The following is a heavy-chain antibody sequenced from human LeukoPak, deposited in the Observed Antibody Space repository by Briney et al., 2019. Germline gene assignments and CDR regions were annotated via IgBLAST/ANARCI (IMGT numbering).Heavy chain of an antibody. CDR1: GYTFTSYD. D-gene: IGHD1-14*01. Sequence: ASVKVSCKASGYTFTSYDINWVRQATGHGLEWMGWMNPNSGNTGCAQKFQGRVTMTRNTSISTAYMELSSLRSEDTAVYYCAINLPANRRFQHWGQGTLVTVSS. CDR3: AINLPANRRFQH. V-gene: IGHV1-8*01. CDR2: MNPNSGNT. J-gene: IGHJ1*01.